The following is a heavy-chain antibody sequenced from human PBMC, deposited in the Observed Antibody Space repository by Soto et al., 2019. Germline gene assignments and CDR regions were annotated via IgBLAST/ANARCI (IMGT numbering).Heavy chain of an antibody. J-gene: IGHJ5*02. CDR1: GGTFSSYT. D-gene: IGHD3-10*01. Sequence: ASVKVSCKASGGTFSSYTISWVRQAPGQGLEWMGRIIPILGIANYAQKFQGRVTITADKSTSTAYMELSSLRSEDTAVYYCARGDDGSGSYYTGGAWFDPWGQGTLVTVSS. V-gene: IGHV1-69*02. CDR2: IIPILGIA. CDR3: ARGDDGSGSYYTGGAWFDP.